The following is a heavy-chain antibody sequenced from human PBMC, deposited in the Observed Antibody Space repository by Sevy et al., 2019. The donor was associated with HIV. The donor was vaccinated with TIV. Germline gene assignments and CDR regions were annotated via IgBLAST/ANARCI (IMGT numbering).Heavy chain of an antibody. CDR3: ARHIRRDGYNLGDY. V-gene: IGHV5-51*01. CDR2: IYPGDSAT. J-gene: IGHJ4*02. CDR1: GYSFTSYW. Sequence: GESLKISCKGSGYSFTSYWIGWVRQMPGKGLEWIGIIYPGDSATRYSPSFQGQVTISADKSISTAYLQWSSLKASDTAMYYCARHIRRDGYNLGDYWGQGTLVTVSS. D-gene: IGHD5-12*01.